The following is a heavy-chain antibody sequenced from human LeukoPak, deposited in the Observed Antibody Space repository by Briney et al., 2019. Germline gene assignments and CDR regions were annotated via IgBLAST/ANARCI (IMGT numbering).Heavy chain of an antibody. Sequence: PSETLSLTCTVSGGSISGSSYYWGWIRQPPGKGLEWIGSIYYSGSTYYNPSLKSRVTISVDTSKNQFSLKLSSVTAADTAVYYCARWGYSHGHFDYWGQGTLVTVSS. CDR3: ARWGYSHGHFDY. J-gene: IGHJ4*02. CDR1: GGSISGSSYY. CDR2: IYYSGST. D-gene: IGHD1-26*01. V-gene: IGHV4-39*01.